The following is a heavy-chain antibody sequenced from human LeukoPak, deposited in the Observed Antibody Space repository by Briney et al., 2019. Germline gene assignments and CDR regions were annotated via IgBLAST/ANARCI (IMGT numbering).Heavy chain of an antibody. V-gene: IGHV1-18*01. D-gene: IGHD3-9*01. CDR3: ALPHYDILTGYYPYGMDV. CDR1: GYTFTSYG. Sequence: ASVKVSCKASGYTFTSYGISWVRQAPGQGLEWMGWISAYNGNTNYAQKLQGRVTMTTDTSTSTAYMELRSLRSDDPAVYYCALPHYDILTGYYPYGMDVWGQGTTVTVSS. J-gene: IGHJ6*02. CDR2: ISAYNGNT.